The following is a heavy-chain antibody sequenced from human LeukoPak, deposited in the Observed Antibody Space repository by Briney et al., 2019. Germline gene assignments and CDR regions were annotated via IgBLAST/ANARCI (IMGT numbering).Heavy chain of an antibody. CDR3: AKDHGSQRPAEYFQH. D-gene: IGHD1-26*01. V-gene: IGHV3-23*01. Sequence: GGSLRLPCEVSGLIFSSYAMSWVRQAPGKGLEWVSAISGSGGSTYYADSVKGRFTISRDNSKNTLYLQMNSLRAEDTAVYYCAKDHGSQRPAEYFQHWGQGTLVTVSS. J-gene: IGHJ1*01. CDR1: GLIFSSYA. CDR2: ISGSGGST.